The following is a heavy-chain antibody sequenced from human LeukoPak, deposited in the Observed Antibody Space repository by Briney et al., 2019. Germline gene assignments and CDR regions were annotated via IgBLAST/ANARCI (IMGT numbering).Heavy chain of an antibody. J-gene: IGHJ4*02. CDR1: GYTFTSYD. Sequence: ASVTVSCTASGYTFTSYDINWVRQATGQGPEWMGWMNPNSGNTGYAQKFQGRVTMTRNTSISTAYMELSSLRSEDTAVYYCASGIAVAANLGYWGQGTLVTVSS. V-gene: IGHV1-8*01. CDR2: MNPNSGNT. D-gene: IGHD6-19*01. CDR3: ASGIAVAANLGY.